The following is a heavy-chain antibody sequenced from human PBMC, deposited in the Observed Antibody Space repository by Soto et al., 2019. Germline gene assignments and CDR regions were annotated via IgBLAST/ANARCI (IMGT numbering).Heavy chain of an antibody. CDR2: INHSGST. V-gene: IGHV4-34*01. CDR3: ARGREDIVVVPAASAFDI. D-gene: IGHD2-2*01. Sequence: PSETLSLTCSVYGWSFSGYYWSWIRQPPGKGLEWIGEINHSGSTNYNPSLKSRVTISVDTSKNQFSLKLSSVTAADTAVYYCARGREDIVVVPAASAFDIWGQGTMVTVSS. CDR1: GWSFSGYY. J-gene: IGHJ3*02.